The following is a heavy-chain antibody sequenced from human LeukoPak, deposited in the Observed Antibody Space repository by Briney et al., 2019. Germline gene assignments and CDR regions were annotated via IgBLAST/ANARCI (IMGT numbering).Heavy chain of an antibody. CDR2: IRSKANSYAT. J-gene: IGHJ6*03. Sequence: GGSLRLSCAASGFTFSGSAMHWVRQASGKGLEWVGRIRSKANSYATAYAASVKGRFTISRDNSKNTLYLQMNSLRVEDTAVYYCAGVSGYTANHYMDVWGKGTTVTVSS. CDR1: GFTFSGSA. D-gene: IGHD5-18*01. CDR3: AGVSGYTANHYMDV. V-gene: IGHV3-73*01.